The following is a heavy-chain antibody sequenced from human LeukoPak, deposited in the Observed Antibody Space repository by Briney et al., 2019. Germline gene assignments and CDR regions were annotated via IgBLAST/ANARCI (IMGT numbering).Heavy chain of an antibody. V-gene: IGHV4-59*08. CDR3: ARVVQSTDSSGFYLPEYFQH. D-gene: IGHD3-22*01. CDR1: GGSISVYY. J-gene: IGHJ1*01. CDR2: IYYSRNT. Sequence: SETLSLTCSVSGGSISVYYWSWIRQPPGKGLEWIGYIYYSRNTNYNPSLKSRVTISVDTSKNQFSLKLRSVTAADTAVYYCARVVQSTDSSGFYLPEYFQHWGQGTLVTVSS.